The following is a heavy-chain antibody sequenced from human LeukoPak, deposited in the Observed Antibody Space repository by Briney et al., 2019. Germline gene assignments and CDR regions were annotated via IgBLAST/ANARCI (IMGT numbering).Heavy chain of an antibody. CDR1: GFTFDDYA. Sequence: GGSLRLSCAASGFTFDDYAMHWVRQAPGKGLEWVSGISWNSGSIGYADSVKGRFTISRDNAKNPLYLQMNSLRAEDTALYYCAKGSTVTTLFDYWGQGTLVTVSS. D-gene: IGHD4-17*01. V-gene: IGHV3-9*01. CDR2: ISWNSGSI. J-gene: IGHJ4*02. CDR3: AKGSTVTTLFDY.